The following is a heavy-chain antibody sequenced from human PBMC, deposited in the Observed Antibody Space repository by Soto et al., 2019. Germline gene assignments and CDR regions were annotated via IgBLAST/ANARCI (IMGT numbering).Heavy chain of an antibody. J-gene: IGHJ4*02. CDR1: GASISTYY. Sequence: SETLSLTCTVSGASISTYYWSWIRQPAGKGLEWIGRLYTSGTTNYNPSLKSRVTISVDTSKNQFSLKLSSVTAADTAVYYCARAVDPYDSSGYRLDYWGQGTLVTVSS. CDR2: LYTSGTT. CDR3: ARAVDPYDSSGYRLDY. V-gene: IGHV4-4*07. D-gene: IGHD3-22*01.